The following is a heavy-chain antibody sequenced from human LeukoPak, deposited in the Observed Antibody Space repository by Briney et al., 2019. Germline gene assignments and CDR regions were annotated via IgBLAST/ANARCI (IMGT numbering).Heavy chain of an antibody. D-gene: IGHD3-22*01. CDR3: TSTRLPYDSSGYSY. Sequence: PGGSLRLSCAASGFTFSGSAMHWVRQASGKGLEWVGRIRSKANSYATAYAASVKGRFTISRDDSKNTAYLQMNSLKTEDTAVYYCTSTRLPYDSSGYSYWGQGTLVTVSS. CDR1: GFTFSGSA. J-gene: IGHJ4*02. CDR2: IRSKANSYAT. V-gene: IGHV3-73*01.